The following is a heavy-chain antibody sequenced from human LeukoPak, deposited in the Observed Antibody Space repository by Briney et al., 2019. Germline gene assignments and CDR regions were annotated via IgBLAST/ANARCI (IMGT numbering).Heavy chain of an antibody. CDR1: GGTFSSYA. V-gene: IGHV1-69*13. CDR2: IIPIFGTA. D-gene: IGHD4-23*01. J-gene: IGHJ3*02. CDR3: ARASYGGNSPMLFDI. Sequence: SVKVSCKASGGTFSSYAISWVRQAPGQGLEWMGGIIPIFGTANYAQKFQGRVTITADESTSTAYMELSSLRSEDTAVYYCARASYGGNSPMLFDIWGQGTMVTVSS.